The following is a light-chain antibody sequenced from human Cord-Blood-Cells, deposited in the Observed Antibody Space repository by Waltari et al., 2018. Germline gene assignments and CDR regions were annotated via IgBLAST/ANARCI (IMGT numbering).Light chain of an antibody. J-gene: IGKJ1*01. CDR2: GAS. V-gene: IGKV3-15*01. Sequence: EIVMTQSPATLSVSPGERATISCRASQSVSSNLAWYQQKPAQAPRLLIYGASARAPGIPARFSGSGSGTEFTLTISSLQSEDFAVYYCQQYNNWPWTFGQGTKVEIK. CDR1: QSVSSN. CDR3: QQYNNWPWT.